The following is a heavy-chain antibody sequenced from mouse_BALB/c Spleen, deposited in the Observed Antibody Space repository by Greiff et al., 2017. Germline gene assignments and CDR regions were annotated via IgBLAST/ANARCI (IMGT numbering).Heavy chain of an antibody. J-gene: IGHJ2*01. Sequence: VQGVESGPGLVAPSQSLSITCTVSGFSLTSYGVHWVRQPPGKGLEWLGVIWAGGSTNYNSALMSRLSISKDNSKSQVFLKMNSLQTDDTAMYYCARGGLLRGYYFDDWGQGTTLTVSS. CDR1: GFSLTSYG. CDR2: IWAGGST. V-gene: IGHV2-9*02. D-gene: IGHD2-3*01. CDR3: ARGGLLRGYYFDD.